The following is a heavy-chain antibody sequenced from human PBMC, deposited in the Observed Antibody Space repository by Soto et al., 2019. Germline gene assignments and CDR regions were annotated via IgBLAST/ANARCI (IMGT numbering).Heavy chain of an antibody. D-gene: IGHD4-17*01. CDR1: GGSLSNYG. Sequence: QVQLVQSGAEVKKPGSSVKVSCKASGGSLSNYGISWVRQAPGQGLEWMGGIIPVFGTANYAQKFQGRVTITAEESTNIVYVDVTSLRSEDTAVYYCARGDATKIVVTTYYAMDVWGQGTTVTVSS. CDR3: ARGDATKIVVTTYYAMDV. CDR2: IIPVFGTA. V-gene: IGHV1-69*12. J-gene: IGHJ6*02.